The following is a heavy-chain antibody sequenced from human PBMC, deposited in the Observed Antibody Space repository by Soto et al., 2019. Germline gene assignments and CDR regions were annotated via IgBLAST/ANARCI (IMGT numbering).Heavy chain of an antibody. Sequence: PGRSLRLSCAASGVTFSRYTMSWVRQAPGKGPEWVSGVRGGGDSTHYADSVKGRFTISKDNSKNTLYLQMSSLRPEDTAVYYFARAFESVDLFDIPGLGTMVIVSS. CDR3: ARAFESVDLFDI. CDR2: VRGGGDST. CDR1: GVTFSRYT. V-gene: IGHV3-23*01. D-gene: IGHD5-12*01. J-gene: IGHJ3*02.